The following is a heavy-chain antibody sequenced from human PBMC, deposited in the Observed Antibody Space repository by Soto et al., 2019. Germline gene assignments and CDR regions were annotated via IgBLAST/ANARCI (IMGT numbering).Heavy chain of an antibody. CDR1: TLRFSDHT. V-gene: IGHV3-23*01. CDR2: INNSGHYT. CDR3: ARRPDAFDI. J-gene: IGHJ3*02. Sequence: PGGCLSLSCTTATLRFSDHTMSWVRQAPGKGLEWVSDINNSGHYTYYADSVKGRFTISRDNSKNTMFLQMNNLRVEDTAMYYCARRPDAFDIWGQGTMVTVSS.